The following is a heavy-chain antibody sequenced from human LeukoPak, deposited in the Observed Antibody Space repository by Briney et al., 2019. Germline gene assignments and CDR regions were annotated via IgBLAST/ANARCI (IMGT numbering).Heavy chain of an antibody. V-gene: IGHV3-23*01. J-gene: IGHJ5*02. CDR1: GFTFSSYG. CDR3: AKRVSHAPT. Sequence: PGGTLRLSCAASGFTFSSYGMSWVRQAPGKGLEWVSAISGSGGSTCYADSVKGRFTISRDNSKNTLYLQMNSLRAEDTAVYYCAKRVSHAPTWGQGTLVTVSS. CDR2: ISGSGGST.